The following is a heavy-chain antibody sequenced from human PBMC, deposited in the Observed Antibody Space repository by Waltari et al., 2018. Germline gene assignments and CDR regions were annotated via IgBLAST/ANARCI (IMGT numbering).Heavy chain of an antibody. CDR1: RGSPSNINL. D-gene: IGHD6-19*01. CDR3: ATSSFVAVLDS. CDR2: NHRTGRR. J-gene: IGHJ4*02. V-gene: IGHV4-4*02. Sequence: QVQLQESGPGLVKPSGTLSLTCGVSRGSPSNINLWNWIRQAPGEGLEWLGENHRTGRRNYNPSLKSRLTMSVDKSNSQVSMRLKSVTAADTAVYYCATSSFVAVLDSWGQGTLVTVSS.